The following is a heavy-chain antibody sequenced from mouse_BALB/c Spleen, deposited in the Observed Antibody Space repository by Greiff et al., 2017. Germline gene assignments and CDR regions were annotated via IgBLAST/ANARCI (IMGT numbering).Heavy chain of an antibody. J-gene: IGHJ4*01. CDR1: GYTFTSYN. CDR3: ARSPYYDYAMDY. V-gene: IGHV1-12*01. CDR2: IYPGNGDT. D-gene: IGHD2-10*01. Sequence: QVQLQQPGAELVKPGASVKMSCKASGYTFTSYNMHWVKQTPGQGLEWIGAIYPGNGDTSYNQKFKGKATLTADKSSSTAYMQLSSLTSEDSAVYYCARSPYYDYAMDYWGQGTSVTVSS.